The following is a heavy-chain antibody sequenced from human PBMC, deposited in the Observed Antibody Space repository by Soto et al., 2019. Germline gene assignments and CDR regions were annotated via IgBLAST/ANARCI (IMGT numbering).Heavy chain of an antibody. CDR1: GFTFSSYS. Sequence: GGSLRLSCAASGFTFSSYSINWVRQAPGKGLEWVSSISSSSSYIYYADSVKGRFTISRDNAKNSLYLQMNSLRAEDTAVYYCARDSGPKAAAGKYYYYGMDVWGQGTTVTVSS. J-gene: IGHJ6*02. V-gene: IGHV3-21*01. CDR3: ARDSGPKAAAGKYYYYGMDV. D-gene: IGHD6-13*01. CDR2: ISSSSSYI.